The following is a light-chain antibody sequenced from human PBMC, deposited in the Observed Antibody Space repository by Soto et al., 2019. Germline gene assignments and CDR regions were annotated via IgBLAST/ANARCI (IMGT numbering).Light chain of an antibody. CDR3: QHYGSSPGT. CDR1: QSVSNTY. Sequence: EIVLTQSPGTLSLSPGETATLSCRASQSVSNTYFAWYQQKPGQAPSLLIYGTSNRATGIPDRFSGTWSGTDSALTITRLEPEDFAVYYCQHYGSSPGTFGQGTKLEIK. V-gene: IGKV3-20*01. CDR2: GTS. J-gene: IGKJ1*01.